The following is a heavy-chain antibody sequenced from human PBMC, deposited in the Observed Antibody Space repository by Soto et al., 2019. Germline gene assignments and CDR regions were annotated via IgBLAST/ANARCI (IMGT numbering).Heavy chain of an antibody. Sequence: QVQLVQSGAEVKKPGASVKVSCKASGYTFDSYGITWIRQAPGQGLEWMGWISAYNGDTNYTQKVQGRVTMTTDTSTSTAYMEVRSLRTDDTAVYYCARAGGAGFTSCDYWGQGTLVTVSS. CDR1: GYTFDSYG. D-gene: IGHD1-26*01. J-gene: IGHJ4*02. CDR2: ISAYNGDT. V-gene: IGHV1-18*01. CDR3: ARAGGAGFTSCDY.